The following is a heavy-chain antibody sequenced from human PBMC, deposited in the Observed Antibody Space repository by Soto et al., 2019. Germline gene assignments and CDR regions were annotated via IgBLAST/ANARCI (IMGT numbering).Heavy chain of an antibody. D-gene: IGHD3-16*01. CDR1: GFTFSSYA. Sequence: GGSLRLSCAASGFTFSSYAMHWVRQAPGKGLEWVAVISYDGSVKYYADSVKGRFTISRDNSKNTLYLQMNSLRAEDTAVYYCARAYEGDYFDYWGQGTLVT. V-gene: IGHV3-30-3*01. J-gene: IGHJ4*02. CDR2: ISYDGSVK. CDR3: ARAYEGDYFDY.